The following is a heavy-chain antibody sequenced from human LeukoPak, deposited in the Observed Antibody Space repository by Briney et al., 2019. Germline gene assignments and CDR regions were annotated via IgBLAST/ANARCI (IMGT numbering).Heavy chain of an antibody. CDR3: AKDQGYGDYVRYYFDY. J-gene: IGHJ4*02. CDR2: ISYDGSNK. D-gene: IGHD4-17*01. Sequence: GGSLRLSCAASGFTFSSYGMHWVRQAPGKGLEWVAVISYDGSNKYYADSVKGRFTISRDNSKNTLYLQMNSLRAEDTAVYYCAKDQGYGDYVRYYFDYWGQGTLVTVSS. V-gene: IGHV3-30*18. CDR1: GFTFSSYG.